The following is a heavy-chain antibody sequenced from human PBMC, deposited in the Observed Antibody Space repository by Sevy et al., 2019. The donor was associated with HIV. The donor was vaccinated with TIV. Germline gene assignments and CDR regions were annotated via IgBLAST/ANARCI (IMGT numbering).Heavy chain of an antibody. V-gene: IGHV3-30-3*01. Sequence: GGSLRLSCAASGFTFTLYAIHWVRQAPGKGLEWVALISYSGTNKYYADSVKGRFTISRDDSKNTAYLKMNNLRTDDTAVYYCARVAVEYCTDDCYHRFDYWGQGTQVTVYS. D-gene: IGHD2-21*02. CDR3: ARVAVEYCTDDCYHRFDY. CDR2: ISYSGTNK. J-gene: IGHJ4*02. CDR1: GFTFTLYA.